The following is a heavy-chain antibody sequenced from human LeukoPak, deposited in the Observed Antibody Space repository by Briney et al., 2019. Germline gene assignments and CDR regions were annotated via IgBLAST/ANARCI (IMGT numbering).Heavy chain of an antibody. V-gene: IGHV4-59*01. CDR1: GGSISSYY. Sequence: ETLSLTCTVSGGSISSYYWSWIRQPPGKGLEWIGYIYYSGSTNYNPSLKSRVTISVDTSKNQFSLKLSSVTAADTAVYYCARALGSFEDYWGQGTLVTVSS. J-gene: IGHJ4*02. CDR3: ARALGSFEDY. CDR2: IYYSGST. D-gene: IGHD6-6*01.